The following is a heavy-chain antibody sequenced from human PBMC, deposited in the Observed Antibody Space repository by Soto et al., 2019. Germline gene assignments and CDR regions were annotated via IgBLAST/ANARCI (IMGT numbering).Heavy chain of an antibody. D-gene: IGHD1-26*01. CDR3: ARDGLEVGATYMYYFDY. J-gene: IGHJ4*02. CDR2: ISSSSSYI. V-gene: IGHV3-21*01. CDR1: GFTFSSYS. Sequence: GGSLRLSCAASGFTFSSYSMNWVRQAPGKGLEWVSSISSSSSYIYYADSVKGRFTISRDNAKNSLYLQMNSLRAEDTAVYYCARDGLEVGATYMYYFDYWGQGTLVTVSS.